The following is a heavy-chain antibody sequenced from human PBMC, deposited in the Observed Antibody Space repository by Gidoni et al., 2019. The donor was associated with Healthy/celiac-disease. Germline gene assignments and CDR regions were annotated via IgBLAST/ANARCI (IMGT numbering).Heavy chain of an antibody. CDR2: IKQDGSEK. CDR3: ARLYSSSWYGNYFDY. D-gene: IGHD6-13*01. V-gene: IGHV3-7*03. J-gene: IGHJ4*02. CDR1: GSPFGTDW. Sequence: EVQLVESGGGLVQPGGSLRLSCEASGSPFGTDWMSWVRQAPGKGLEWVANIKQDGSEKYYVDSVKGRFTISRDNAKNSLYLQMNSLRAEDTAVYYCARLYSSSWYGNYFDYWGQGTLVTVSS.